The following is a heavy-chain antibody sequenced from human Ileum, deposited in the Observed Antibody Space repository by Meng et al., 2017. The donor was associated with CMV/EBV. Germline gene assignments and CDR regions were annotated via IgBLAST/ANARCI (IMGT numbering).Heavy chain of an antibody. V-gene: IGHV3-53*01. D-gene: IGHD3-10*01. Sequence: VQRVESGGGLIQPGGSLGLSCAASGFTVSSNYMSWVRQAPGKGLEWVSVIYSGGSTYYADSVKGRFTISRDNSKNTLYLQMNSLRVEDTAVYYCATLNYGSGSSSDYWGQGTLVTVSS. CDR1: GFTVSSNY. CDR3: ATLNYGSGSSSDY. J-gene: IGHJ4*02. CDR2: IYSGGST.